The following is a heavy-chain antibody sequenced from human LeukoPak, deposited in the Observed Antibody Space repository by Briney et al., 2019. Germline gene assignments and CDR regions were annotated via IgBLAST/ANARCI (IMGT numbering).Heavy chain of an antibody. V-gene: IGHV3-30-3*01. CDR3: AREVAVAGLYFDY. D-gene: IGHD6-19*01. CDR2: ISYDGSNK. CDR1: GFTFSSYA. J-gene: IGHJ4*02. Sequence: GGSQRLSCAVSGFTFSSYAMHWVRQAPGKGLEWVAVISYDGSNKYYADSVKGRFTISRDNSKNTLYLQMNSLRAEDTAVYYSAREVAVAGLYFDYWGQGTLVTVSS.